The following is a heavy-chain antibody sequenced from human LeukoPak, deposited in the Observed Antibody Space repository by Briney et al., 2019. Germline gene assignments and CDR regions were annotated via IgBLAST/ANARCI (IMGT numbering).Heavy chain of an antibody. V-gene: IGHV1-2*02. CDR1: GYTFTSYY. J-gene: IGHJ5*02. Sequence: GASVKVSCKASGYTFTSYYMHWVRQAPGQGLEWMGWINPNSGGTNYAQKFQGRVTMTRDTSISTAYMELSRLRSDDTAVYYCARDTAEVYDSSGYYYGDWFDPWGQGTLVTVSS. CDR2: INPNSGGT. CDR3: ARDTAEVYDSSGYYYGDWFDP. D-gene: IGHD3-22*01.